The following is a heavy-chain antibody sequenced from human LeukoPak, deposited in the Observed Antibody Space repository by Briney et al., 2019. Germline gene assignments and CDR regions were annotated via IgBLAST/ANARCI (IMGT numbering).Heavy chain of an antibody. CDR1: GFTFSSYA. V-gene: IGHV3-23*01. Sequence: GGSLRLSCAASGFTFSSYAMSWVRQAPGKGLEWVSAISGSGGSTYYADSVKGRFTISRDNSKNTLYLQMNSLRAEDTAVHYCAKVLQQLVRAPLDYWGQGTLVTASS. J-gene: IGHJ4*02. CDR2: ISGSGGST. CDR3: AKVLQQLVRAPLDY. D-gene: IGHD6-13*01.